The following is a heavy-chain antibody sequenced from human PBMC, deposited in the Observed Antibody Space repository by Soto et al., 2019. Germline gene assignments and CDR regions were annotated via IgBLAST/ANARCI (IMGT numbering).Heavy chain of an antibody. Sequence: PGESLKISCRGSEYIFDTDWIGWVRQVPGKGLEWMGVIYPGDLRTRYNPSFKDRITISADKSTNTAYLQWGGLQASDSAMYYCARRNFLSPESDPWGQGTLVTVSS. D-gene: IGHD1-7*01. CDR3: ARRNFLSPESDP. V-gene: IGHV5-51*01. J-gene: IGHJ5*02. CDR2: IYPGDLRT. CDR1: EYIFDTDW.